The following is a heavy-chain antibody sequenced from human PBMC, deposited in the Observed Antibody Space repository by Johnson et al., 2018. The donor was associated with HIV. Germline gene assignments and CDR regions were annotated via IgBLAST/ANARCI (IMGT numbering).Heavy chain of an antibody. CDR2: IRYDGSNK. V-gene: IGHV3-30*02. J-gene: IGHJ3*02. Sequence: QVQLVESGGGVVQPGGSLRLSCAASGFTFSSYGMHWVRQAPGKGLEWVAFIRYDGSNKYYADSVKGRFPISRDNSKNTLYLQMNSLRAEDTAVYYWSLTDSGDYPQRVPDAFDIWGQGTMVTVSS. D-gene: IGHD4-17*01. CDR3: SLTDSGDYPQRVPDAFDI. CDR1: GFTFSSYG.